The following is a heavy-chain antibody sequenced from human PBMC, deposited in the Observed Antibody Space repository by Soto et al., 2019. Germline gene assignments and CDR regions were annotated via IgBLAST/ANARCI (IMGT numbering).Heavy chain of an antibody. J-gene: IGHJ6*02. D-gene: IGHD3-3*01. CDR2: ISYDGSNK. Sequence: GGSLRLSCAASGFTFSSYAMHWVRQAPGKGLEWVAVISYDGSNKYYADSVKGRFTISRDNSKNTLYLQMNSLRAEDTAVYYCARGADVLRFLEWFGSDVWGQGTTVTVSS. CDR3: ARGADVLRFLEWFGSDV. V-gene: IGHV3-30-3*01. CDR1: GFTFSSYA.